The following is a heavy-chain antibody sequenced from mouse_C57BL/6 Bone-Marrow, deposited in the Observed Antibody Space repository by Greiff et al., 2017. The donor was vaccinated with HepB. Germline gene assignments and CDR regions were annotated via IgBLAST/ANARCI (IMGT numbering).Heavy chain of an antibody. CDR3: ARSGWLLAMDY. CDR1: GYTFTSYW. CDR2: IHPNSGST. D-gene: IGHD2-3*01. Sequence: QVQLQQSGAELVKPGASVKLSCKASGYTFTSYWMHWVKQRPGQGLEWIGMIHPNSGSTNYNEKFKSKATLTVDKSSSTAYMQLSSLTSEDSAVYYCARSGWLLAMDYWGQGTSVTVSS. J-gene: IGHJ4*01. V-gene: IGHV1-64*01.